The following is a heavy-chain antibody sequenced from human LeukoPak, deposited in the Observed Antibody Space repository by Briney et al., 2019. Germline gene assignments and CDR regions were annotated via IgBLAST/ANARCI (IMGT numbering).Heavy chain of an antibody. D-gene: IGHD3-10*01. CDR2: IIPILGIA. V-gene: IGHV1-69*04. J-gene: IGHJ4*02. Sequence: SVKVSCKASGGTFSSYAISWVRQAPGQGLEWMGRIIPILGIANYAQKFQGRVTMTEDTSTDTAYMELSSLRSEDTAVYYCATPGAHYYGSGSYHFWGQGTLVTVSS. CDR3: ATPGAHYYGSGSYHF. CDR1: GGTFSSYA.